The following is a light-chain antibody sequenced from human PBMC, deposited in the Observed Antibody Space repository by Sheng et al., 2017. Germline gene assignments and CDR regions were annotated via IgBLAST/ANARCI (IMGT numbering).Light chain of an antibody. V-gene: IGLV1-51*02. CDR1: SSNIGSNY. CDR2: ENN. CDR3: GTWDSSLTRV. J-gene: IGLJ3*02. Sequence: QLVLTQPPSVSAAPGQKVTISCSGSSSNIGSNYVSWYQQLPGTAPKLLIYENNKRPSGIPDRFSGSKSGTSATLGITGLQTGDEADYYCGTWDSSLTRVFGGGTKLTVL.